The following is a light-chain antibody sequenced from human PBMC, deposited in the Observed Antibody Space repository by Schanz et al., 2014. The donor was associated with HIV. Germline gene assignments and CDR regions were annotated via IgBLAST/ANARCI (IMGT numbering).Light chain of an antibody. CDR1: SGHSSYA. CDR2: LNSDGSH. V-gene: IGLV4-69*01. J-gene: IGLJ3*02. CDR3: QTWDTGTWV. Sequence: QLVLTQSPSASASLGASVKLTCTLSSGHSSYAIAWHQQQPEKGPRYLMKLNSDGSHNKGDGIPDRFSGSSSGAERYLTISSLQSEDEAEYYCQTWDTGTWVFGGGTKLTVL.